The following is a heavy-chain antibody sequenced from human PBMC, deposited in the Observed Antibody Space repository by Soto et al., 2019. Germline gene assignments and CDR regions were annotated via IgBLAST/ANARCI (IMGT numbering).Heavy chain of an antibody. CDR1: GGSISSGDYY. CDR3: ARAGSVRFLEWLFPNWFDP. CDR2: IYYSGST. D-gene: IGHD3-3*01. J-gene: IGHJ5*02. V-gene: IGHV4-30-4*01. Sequence: QVQLQESGPGLVKPSQTLSLTCTVSGGSISSGDYYWSWIRQPPGKGLEWIGYIYYSGSTYYNPSLKSRVTISVDTSKNQFSLKLSSVTAADTAVYYCARAGSVRFLEWLFPNWFDPWGQGTLVTVSS.